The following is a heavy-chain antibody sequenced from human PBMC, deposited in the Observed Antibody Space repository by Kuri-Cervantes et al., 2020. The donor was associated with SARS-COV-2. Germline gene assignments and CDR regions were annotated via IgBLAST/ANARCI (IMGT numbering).Heavy chain of an antibody. CDR1: GFTFSSNA. J-gene: IGHJ3*01. V-gene: IGHV3-23*01. CDR3: AKIAHVVVIAGAFDL. Sequence: GESLKISCAASGFTFSSNAMSWVRQAPGKGLEWVSGLSGSGVSTYYAESVKGRFTISRDNSKNTLYLQMNSLRAEDTAVYYCAKIAHVVVIAGAFDLWGQGTMVTVS. D-gene: IGHD2-21*01. CDR2: LSGSGVST.